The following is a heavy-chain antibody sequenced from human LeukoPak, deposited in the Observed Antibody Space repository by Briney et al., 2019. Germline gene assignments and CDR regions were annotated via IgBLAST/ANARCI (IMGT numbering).Heavy chain of an antibody. CDR2: ISYDGSNK. CDR1: GFTFSSYA. J-gene: IGHJ5*02. V-gene: IGHV3-30*01. CDR3: ARGDPLPDP. Sequence: PGGSLRLSCAASGFTFSSYAMHWVRQAPGKGLEWVAVISYDGSNKYYADSVKGRFTISRDNSKNTLYLQMNSLRAEDTAVYYCARGDPLPDPWGQGTLVTVSS.